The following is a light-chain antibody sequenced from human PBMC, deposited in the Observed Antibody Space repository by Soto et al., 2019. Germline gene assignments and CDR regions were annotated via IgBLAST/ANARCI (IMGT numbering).Light chain of an antibody. CDR2: STN. J-gene: IGLJ3*02. CDR1: SGSVSTSYY. Sequence: QAVVTQEPSFSVSPGRTVTLTCGLSSGSVSTSYYPSWYQQTPGQAPRTLSYSTNTRSSGVPDRFSGSILGNKAALTITGAQADDASDYYCVLYMGSGIWVFGRGTHVTVL. CDR3: VLYMGSGIWV. V-gene: IGLV8-61*01.